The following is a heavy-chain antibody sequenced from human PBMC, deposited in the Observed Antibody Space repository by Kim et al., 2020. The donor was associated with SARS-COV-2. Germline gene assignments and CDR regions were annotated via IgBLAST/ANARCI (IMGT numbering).Heavy chain of an antibody. CDR3: ARDRGLVFGSCRYFEY. J-gene: IGHJ4*01. Sequence: SETLSLTCTVSGGSISNDDYSWNWIRQHPGKGLEWIGYIYYSGTTYYNPSLKSRVSISVDTSKNQFSLRLNSMTGADTAVYFCARDRGLVFGSCRYFEY. V-gene: IGHV4-31*03. D-gene: IGHD3-10*01. CDR1: GGSISNDDYS. CDR2: IYYSGTT.